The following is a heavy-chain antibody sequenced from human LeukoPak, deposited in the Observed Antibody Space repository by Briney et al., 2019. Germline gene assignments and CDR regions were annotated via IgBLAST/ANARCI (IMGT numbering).Heavy chain of an antibody. CDR3: AREGADYYDSSGYDY. Sequence: PGGSLRLSCAASGFTFSSYSMNWVRQAPGKGLEWVSSISSSSSYIYYADSVKGRFTISRDNAKNSLYLQMNSLRAEDTAVYYCAREGADYYDSSGYDYWGQGTLVTVSS. D-gene: IGHD3-22*01. CDR2: ISSSSSYI. J-gene: IGHJ4*02. V-gene: IGHV3-21*01. CDR1: GFTFSSYS.